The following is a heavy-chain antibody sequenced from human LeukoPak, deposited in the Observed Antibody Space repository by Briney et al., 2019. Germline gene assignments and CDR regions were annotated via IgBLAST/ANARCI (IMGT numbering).Heavy chain of an antibody. CDR2: MNPNSGNT. J-gene: IGHJ5*02. CDR1: GYTFTSYD. D-gene: IGHD6-13*01. V-gene: IGHV1-8*01. Sequence: ASVKVSCKASGYTFTSYDINWLRQAAGQGLEWMGWMNPNSGNTGYAQKFQGRVTMTRNTSISTAYMELSSLRSEDTAVYYCARQAIAAAGNPWGQGTLVTVSS. CDR3: ARQAIAAAGNP.